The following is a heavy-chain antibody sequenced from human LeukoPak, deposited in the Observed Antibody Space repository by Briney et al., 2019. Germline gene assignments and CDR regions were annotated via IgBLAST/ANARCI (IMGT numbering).Heavy chain of an antibody. CDR3: ARDRPDYSNYPNWFDP. Sequence: GGSLRLSCAASGFTFSSYWMSWVRQAPGKGLEWVANIKQDGSEKYYVDSVKGRFTISRDNAKNSLYLQMNSLRAEDTAVYYCARDRPDYSNYPNWFDPWGQGTLVTVSS. J-gene: IGHJ5*02. CDR2: IKQDGSEK. CDR1: GFTFSSYW. V-gene: IGHV3-7*01. D-gene: IGHD4-11*01.